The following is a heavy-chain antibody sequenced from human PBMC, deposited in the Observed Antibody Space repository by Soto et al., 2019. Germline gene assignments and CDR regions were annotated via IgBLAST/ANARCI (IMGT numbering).Heavy chain of an antibody. D-gene: IGHD6-13*01. CDR1: GGSFSGYY. CDR3: ARVAEQQLVFFDY. CDR2: INHSGST. V-gene: IGHV4-34*01. J-gene: IGHJ4*02. Sequence: SETLSLTCAVYGGSFSGYYWSWIRQPPGKGLEWIGEINHSGSTNYNPSLKSRVTISVDTSKNQFSLKLSSVTAADTAVYYCARVAEQQLVFFDYWGQGTLVTVSS.